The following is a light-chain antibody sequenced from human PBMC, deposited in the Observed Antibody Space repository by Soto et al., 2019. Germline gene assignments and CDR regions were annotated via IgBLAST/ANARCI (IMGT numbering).Light chain of an antibody. CDR1: QNIHTN. CDR3: QQYNTWPPIT. Sequence: EIAMTQSPATLSVFPGARATLSCIASQNIHTNLAWYQQKPGQAPRLLFYGASTRATGLPARFSGSGSGTEFTLTINSLQAEDSAVYSCQQYNTWPPITFGQGTRLEI. J-gene: IGKJ5*01. V-gene: IGKV3-15*01. CDR2: GAS.